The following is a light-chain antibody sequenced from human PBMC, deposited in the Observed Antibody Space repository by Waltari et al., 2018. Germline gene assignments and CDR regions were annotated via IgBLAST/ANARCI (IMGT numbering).Light chain of an antibody. CDR2: VTN. CDR3: QSDDTTLSVV. CDR1: TSNIGAGYD. V-gene: IGLV1-40*01. Sequence: QSVLTQPPSVSGAPGQRVSISCTGSTSNIGAGYDVHWYQQGPGKAPKLIIYVTNPRPLGVPVLFFCSQYGTSASLAIIGLQAEDEGDYYCQSDDTTLSVVFGGGTKLTVL. J-gene: IGLJ2*01.